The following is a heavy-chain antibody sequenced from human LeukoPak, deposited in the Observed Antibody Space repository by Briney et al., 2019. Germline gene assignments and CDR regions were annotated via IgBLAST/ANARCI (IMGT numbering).Heavy chain of an antibody. V-gene: IGHV4-38-2*02. D-gene: IGHD2-2*01. CDR3: ARDVFCPDIVVVPAATRQCSDI. J-gene: IGHJ3*02. CDR2: IYHSGST. CDR1: GHSIINSFY. Sequence: SETPSLTCTVSGHSIINSFYWGWIRQPPGKGLEWIGSIYHSGSTYYNPSLKSRVTISVDTSKNQFSLKLSSVTAADTAVYYCARDVFCPDIVVVPAATRQCSDIWGQGTMVTVSS.